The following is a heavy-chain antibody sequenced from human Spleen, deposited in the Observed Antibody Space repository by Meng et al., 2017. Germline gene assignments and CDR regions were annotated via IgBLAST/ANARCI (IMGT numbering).Heavy chain of an antibody. CDR1: GGTFNSYA. Sequence: QGRLVQSGAEVKRPGSSVKVSCKAPGGTFNSYAISWVRQAPGQGLEWMGGIIPAFGAPNHAQKFQGRVTITADKSTSTVYMDLSSLTSEDTAVYYCAITGGNVVVISETDWFDPWGQGTLVTVSS. D-gene: IGHD2-15*01. J-gene: IGHJ5*02. CDR3: AITGGNVVVISETDWFDP. CDR2: IIPAFGAP. V-gene: IGHV1-69*06.